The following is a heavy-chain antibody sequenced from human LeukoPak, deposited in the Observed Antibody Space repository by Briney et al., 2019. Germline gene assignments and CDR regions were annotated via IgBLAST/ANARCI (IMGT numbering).Heavy chain of an antibody. CDR3: ARDYCGGDCYTSYHYYYMDV. CDR1: GGSNSVYY. CDR2: IYTTGST. J-gene: IGHJ6*03. V-gene: IGHV4-4*07. D-gene: IGHD2-21*02. Sequence: PSETLSLTCTVSGGSNSVYYWSWIRQPAGKGLEWLGRIYTTGSTNYNPSLRSRVTMSVDTSKNQFSLKLSSVTAADTAVYYCARDYCGGDCYTSYHYYYMDVWGKGTTVTVSS.